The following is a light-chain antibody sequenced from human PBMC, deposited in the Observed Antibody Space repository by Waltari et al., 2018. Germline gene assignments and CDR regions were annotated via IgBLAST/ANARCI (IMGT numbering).Light chain of an antibody. CDR3: QSCDSSLGGSVV. Sequence: QSVLTQPPSVSAAPGQRVTISCTGSSPNIGAAYDVHWYQQLPGTAPIHLIYGNNNRPSGVHARSACSASCTSASLATPGLQAEDEADDYCQSCDSSLGGSVVFGGGTKLTVL. CDR1: SPNIGAAYD. V-gene: IGLV1-40*01. J-gene: IGLJ2*01. CDR2: GNN.